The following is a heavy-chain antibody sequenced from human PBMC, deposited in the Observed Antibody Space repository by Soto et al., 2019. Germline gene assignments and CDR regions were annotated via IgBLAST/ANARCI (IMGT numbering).Heavy chain of an antibody. D-gene: IGHD6-19*01. CDR3: ARAAQWLGCDY. CDR2: IFSGGST. Sequence: EVQLVESGGGLIQPGGSLRLSCAASGFTVSSNYMSWVRQAPGKGLEWVSLIFSGGSTYYADSVKGRFTISRDNSKNTLYLQMNSLRVEDTAVYYGARAAQWLGCDYWGQGTLVTVSS. J-gene: IGHJ4*02. V-gene: IGHV3-53*01. CDR1: GFTVSSNY.